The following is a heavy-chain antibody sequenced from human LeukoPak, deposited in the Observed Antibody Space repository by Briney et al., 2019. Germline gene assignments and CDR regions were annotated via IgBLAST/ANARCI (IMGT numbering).Heavy chain of an antibody. CDR1: GFTFSDYY. D-gene: IGHD4-17*01. CDR3: ARSDDYGDYRSRFDP. V-gene: IGHV3-11*01. CDR2: ISSSGSTI. Sequence: GGSLRLSCAASGFTFSDYYMSWIRQAPGKGLEWVSYISSSGSTIYYADSVKGRFTISRDNAKNSLYLQMNGLRAEDTAVYYCARSDDYGDYRSRFDPWGQGTLVTVSS. J-gene: IGHJ5*02.